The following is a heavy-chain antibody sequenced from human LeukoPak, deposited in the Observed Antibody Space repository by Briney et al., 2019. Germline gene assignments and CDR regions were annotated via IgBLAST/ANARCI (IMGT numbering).Heavy chain of an antibody. CDR1: GGTFSSYA. J-gene: IGHJ4*02. Sequence: SVKVSCKASGGTFSSYAISWVRQAPGQGLEWMGRIIPILGIANYAQKFQGRVTITADKSTSTAYMELSSLRSEDTAVYYCASLLTMVLGVISDYWAREPWSPSPQ. CDR3: ASLLTMVLGVISDY. CDR2: IIPILGIA. V-gene: IGHV1-69*04. D-gene: IGHD3-10*01.